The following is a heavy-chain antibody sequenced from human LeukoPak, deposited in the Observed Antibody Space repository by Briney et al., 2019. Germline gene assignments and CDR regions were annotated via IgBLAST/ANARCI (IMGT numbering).Heavy chain of an antibody. V-gene: IGHV3-30*04. D-gene: IGHD5-24*01. Sequence: GGSLRLSCAVSGFTFSSYAMHWVRQAPGKGLEWVAVISYDGTNKYYADSVKGRFTISRDNSKNTLYLQMSSLRVEDTAVYYCARDVRDGSNSHLGWVDYWGQGTLVTVSS. CDR1: GFTFSSYA. J-gene: IGHJ4*02. CDR2: ISYDGTNK. CDR3: ARDVRDGSNSHLGWVDY.